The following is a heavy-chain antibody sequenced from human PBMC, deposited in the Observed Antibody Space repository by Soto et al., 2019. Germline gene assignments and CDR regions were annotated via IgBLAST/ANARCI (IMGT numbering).Heavy chain of an antibody. D-gene: IGHD2-2*01. Sequence: QVQLVQAGAEVKKPGASVKVSCKASGYTFSSFGISWVRQAPGRGPEWMGWISAYSGNTDYAQNLQGRVTMTTDTSTTTASMELRSLTSDEAAVYICARVEAYCSRTSCFDYWGQGTLVTVSS. J-gene: IGHJ4*02. CDR1: GYTFSSFG. CDR2: ISAYSGNT. V-gene: IGHV1-18*01. CDR3: ARVEAYCSRTSCFDY.